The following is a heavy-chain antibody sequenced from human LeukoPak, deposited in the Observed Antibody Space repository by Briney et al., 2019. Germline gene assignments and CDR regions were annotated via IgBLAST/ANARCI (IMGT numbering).Heavy chain of an antibody. D-gene: IGHD4-17*01. CDR1: GGSISSYY. CDR3: AREDPQSTVPEGMDV. Sequence: SETLSLTCTVSGGSISSYYWSWIRQPPGKGLEWMGYIYYSGSTNYNPSPKSRVTISVDPSTNQFSLKLSSVTAADTAVYYCAREDPQSTVPEGMDVWGQGPTVTVSS. V-gene: IGHV4-59*01. CDR2: IYYSGST. J-gene: IGHJ6*02.